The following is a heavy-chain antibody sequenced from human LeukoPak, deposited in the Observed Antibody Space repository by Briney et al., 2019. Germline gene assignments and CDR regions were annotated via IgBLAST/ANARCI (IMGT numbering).Heavy chain of an antibody. D-gene: IGHD3-22*01. CDR3: ARAYNYYDSSGYYLGYYFDY. Sequence: GASVKVSCKASGYTFTAYYIHWVRQAPGEGLEWMGWSNAGNGNTKYSQEFQGRVTITRDTSASTAYMELSSLRSEDMAVYYCARAYNYYDSSGYYLGYYFDYWGQGTLVTVSS. J-gene: IGHJ4*02. CDR2: SNAGNGNT. CDR1: GYTFTAYY. V-gene: IGHV1-3*02.